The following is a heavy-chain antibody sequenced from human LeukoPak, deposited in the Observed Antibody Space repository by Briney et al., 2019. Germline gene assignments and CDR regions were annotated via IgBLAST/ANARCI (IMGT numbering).Heavy chain of an antibody. CDR3: ARAMNYYDRAFDY. Sequence: PSQTLSLTCTVSGGSISSGGYSWSWIRQPPGKGLEWIGYIYHSGSTYYNPSLKSRVTISVDRSKNQFSLKLSSVTAADTAVYYCARAMNYYDRAFDYWGQGTLVTVSS. CDR1: GGSISSGGYS. CDR2: IYHSGST. D-gene: IGHD3-22*01. V-gene: IGHV4-30-2*01. J-gene: IGHJ4*02.